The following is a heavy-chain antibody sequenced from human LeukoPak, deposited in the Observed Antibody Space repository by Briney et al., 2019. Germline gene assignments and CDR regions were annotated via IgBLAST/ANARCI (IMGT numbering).Heavy chain of an antibody. V-gene: IGHV1-2*02. D-gene: IGHD3-10*01. CDR2: INPNSGGT. CDR3: ARDRITMVRGVARWFDP. Sequence: ASVTVSCKASGYTFTASYIHWVRQAPGQGLEWMGWINPNSGGTNYAQKFQGRVTMTRDTSISTAYMELSRLRSDDTAVYYCARDRITMVRGVARWFDPWGQGTLVTVSS. CDR1: GYTFTASY. J-gene: IGHJ5*02.